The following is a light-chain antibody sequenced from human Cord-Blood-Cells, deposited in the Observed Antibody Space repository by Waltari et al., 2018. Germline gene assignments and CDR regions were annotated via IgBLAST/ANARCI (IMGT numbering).Light chain of an antibody. CDR2: EGS. V-gene: IGLV2-23*01. CDR1: SSDVGSYNL. CDR3: CSYAGSSTWV. J-gene: IGLJ3*02. Sequence: QSALTQPDSLSGSPGQSITLSCTGTSSDVGSYNLVSWYQQHPGKAPQLMIYEGSKRPSGVSNRFSGSKSGNTASLTISGLQAEDEADYYCCSYAGSSTWVFGGGTKLTVL.